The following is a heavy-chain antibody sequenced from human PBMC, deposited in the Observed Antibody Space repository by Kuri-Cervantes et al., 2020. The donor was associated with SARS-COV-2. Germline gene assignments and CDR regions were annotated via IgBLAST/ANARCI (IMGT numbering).Heavy chain of an antibody. V-gene: IGHV1-46*01. D-gene: IGHD3-3*01. CDR2: INPSGGST. J-gene: IGHJ3*02. CDR1: GYTFTGYY. CDR3: AREVGTYYDFWSGDWAFDI. Sequence: ASVKVSCKASGYTFTGYYMHWVRQAPGQGLEWMGIINPSGGSTSYAQKFQGRVTMTRDTSTSTVYMELRSLRSDDTAVYYCAREVGTYYDFWSGDWAFDIWGQGTMVTVSS.